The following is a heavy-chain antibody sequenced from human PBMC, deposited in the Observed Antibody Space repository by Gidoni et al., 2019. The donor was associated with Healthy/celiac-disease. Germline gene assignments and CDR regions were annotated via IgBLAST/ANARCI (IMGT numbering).Heavy chain of an antibody. CDR1: GFSLSTSGVR. CDR2: SYWDDDK. V-gene: IGHV2-5*02. Sequence: QITLKDSGPTLPKPTQTLTLSCSFSGFSLSTSGVRVGWCRQPRGKSLEWLALSYWDDDKRYSTSLKSRLTITKDTSKNRVVLTMTNMDPLDTATYYCAHRPRGSLGWFDPWGQGTLVTVSS. D-gene: IGHD2-15*01. J-gene: IGHJ5*02. CDR3: AHRPRGSLGWFDP.